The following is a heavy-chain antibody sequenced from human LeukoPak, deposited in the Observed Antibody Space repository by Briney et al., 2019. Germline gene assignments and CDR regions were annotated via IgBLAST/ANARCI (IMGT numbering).Heavy chain of an antibody. CDR2: IYYSGST. V-gene: IGHV4-39*07. CDR1: GGSITSSSYY. J-gene: IGHJ3*02. Sequence: SETLSLTCTVSGGSITSSSYYWGWIRQPPGKGLEWIGSIYYSGSTHYSPSLKSRVTISVDMSKNQFSLKLSSVTAADTAVYYCARGVEGAFDIWGQGTMVTVSS. CDR3: ARGVEGAFDI.